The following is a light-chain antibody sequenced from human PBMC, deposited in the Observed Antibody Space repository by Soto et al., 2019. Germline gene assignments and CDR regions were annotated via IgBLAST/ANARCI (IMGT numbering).Light chain of an antibody. CDR3: QHYQGWVKA. Sequence: EIVMTQSPATLSVSPGGTAILSCRASQGLGSRLAWYQQKPGQAPRHLIYDASTRATGVPDRFSGSESATDVTLTIRSLQTEDFAVYYCQHYQGWVKAFGQGNKLEIK. CDR1: QGLGSR. V-gene: IGKV3-15*01. CDR2: DAS. J-gene: IGKJ2*01.